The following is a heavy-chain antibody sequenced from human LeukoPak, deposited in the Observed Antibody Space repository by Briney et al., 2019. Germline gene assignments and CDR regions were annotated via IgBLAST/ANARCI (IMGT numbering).Heavy chain of an antibody. V-gene: IGHV4-59*08. J-gene: IGHJ4*02. D-gene: IGHD2-2*01. Sequence: SETLSLTCTVSGDSISSFYWSWIRQPPGKGLEWIGYIYYSGSINYNPSLKSRVTISVDTSKNQFSLKLSSVTAADTAVYYCARRRVVPAANIDYFDYWGQGTLVTVSS. CDR3: ARRRVVPAANIDYFDY. CDR2: IYYSGSI. CDR1: GDSISSFY.